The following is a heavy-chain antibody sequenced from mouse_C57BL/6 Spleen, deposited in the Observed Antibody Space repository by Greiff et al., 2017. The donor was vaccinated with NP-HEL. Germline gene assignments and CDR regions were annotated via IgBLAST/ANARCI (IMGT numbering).Heavy chain of an antibody. Sequence: QVQLQQSGAELVRPGASVKLSCKASGYTFTDYYINWVKQRPGQGLEWIARIYPGSGNTYYNEKFKGKATLTAEKSSSTAYMQLSSLTSEDSAVYFCAREGYGNIDYWGQGTTLTVSS. V-gene: IGHV1-76*01. D-gene: IGHD2-1*01. CDR3: AREGYGNIDY. J-gene: IGHJ2*01. CDR1: GYTFTDYY. CDR2: IYPGSGNT.